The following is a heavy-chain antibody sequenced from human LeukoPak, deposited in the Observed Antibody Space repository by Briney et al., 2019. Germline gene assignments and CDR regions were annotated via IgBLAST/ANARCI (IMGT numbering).Heavy chain of an antibody. Sequence: GGSLRLSCAASGFTFSNYNMNWVRQAPGKALEWVSSITSSGTYIFYADSVKGRFTISRDNAKNSLYLQMNSLGPEDTAVYYCARDPYSGNYGNYYYYYMDVWGKGTTDTISS. V-gene: IGHV3-21*01. CDR2: ITSSGTYI. CDR1: GFTFSNYN. CDR3: ARDPYSGNYGNYYYYYMDV. J-gene: IGHJ6*03. D-gene: IGHD1-26*01.